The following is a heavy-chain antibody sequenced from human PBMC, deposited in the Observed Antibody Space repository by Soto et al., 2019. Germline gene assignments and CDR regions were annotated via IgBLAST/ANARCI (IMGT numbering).Heavy chain of an antibody. Sequence: GASVKVSCKASGGTFSSYAISWVRQAPGQGLEWMGGIIPIFGTANYAQKFQGRVTITADESTSTAYMELSSLRSEDTAVYYCARGEYYYDSSGYYLWFDPWGQGTLVTVSS. CDR1: GGTFSSYA. V-gene: IGHV1-69*13. CDR2: IIPIFGTA. J-gene: IGHJ5*02. CDR3: ARGEYYYDSSGYYLWFDP. D-gene: IGHD3-22*01.